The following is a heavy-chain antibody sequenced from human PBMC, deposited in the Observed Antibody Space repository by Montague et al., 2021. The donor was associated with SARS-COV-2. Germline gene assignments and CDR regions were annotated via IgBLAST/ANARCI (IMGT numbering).Heavy chain of an antibody. J-gene: IGHJ5*02. CDR2: IYYSGST. CDR1: GGFVGSSHYY. CDR3: ARGLYNWNYEHWFDT. D-gene: IGHD1-7*01. Sequence: SETLSLTCTVSGGFVGSSHYYWAWIRQPPGKGLEWIGTIYYSGSTYYXXXARSRVTIDVDASTNQFSLKLHSVTAADTAVYFCARGLYNWNYEHWFDTWGQGTLVTVSS. V-gene: IGHV4-39*01.